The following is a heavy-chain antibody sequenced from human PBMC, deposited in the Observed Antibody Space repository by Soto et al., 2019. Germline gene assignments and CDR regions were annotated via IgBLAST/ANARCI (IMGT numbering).Heavy chain of an antibody. Sequence: EVQLVDSGGGLVKPGGSLRLSCEASGFSFSSHSMNWVRQAPGKGLEWVASIGDSSFYTYYADSVKGRFTISRDNAKNSLYLQMNSLRAEGTAVSYCARDQRYLRRGYSDYWGKGTLVAVSS. CDR2: IGDSSFYT. J-gene: IGHJ4*02. CDR1: GFSFSSHS. V-gene: IGHV3-21*01. D-gene: IGHD5-12*01. CDR3: ARDQRYLRRGYSDY.